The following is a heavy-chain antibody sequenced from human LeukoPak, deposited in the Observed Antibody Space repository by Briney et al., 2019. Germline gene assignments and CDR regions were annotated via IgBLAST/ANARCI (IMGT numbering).Heavy chain of an antibody. V-gene: IGHV5-51*01. D-gene: IGHD6-19*01. CDR3: ARHRPHTDSNSVADYYFDY. CDR2: IYPGDSDT. CDR1: GYTFPRFW. J-gene: IGHJ4*02. Sequence: GESLKISCKGSGYTFPRFWIGWVRQRPGKGLELMGIIYPGDSDTRYSPSFQGQVTISADKSLSTAYLQWNSLKASDTAMYYCARHRPHTDSNSVADYYFDYWGQGTLVTVSS.